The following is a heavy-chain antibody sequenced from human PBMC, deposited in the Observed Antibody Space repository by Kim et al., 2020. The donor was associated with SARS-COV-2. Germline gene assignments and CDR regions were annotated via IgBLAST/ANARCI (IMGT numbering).Heavy chain of an antibody. V-gene: IGHV1-69*13. J-gene: IGHJ4*02. CDR3: ARDHGYCSSTSCYLFDY. CDR1: GGTFSSYA. D-gene: IGHD2-2*03. Sequence: SVKVSCKASGGTFSSYAISWVRQAPGQGLEWMGGIIPIFGTANYAQKFQGRVTITADESTSTAYMELSSLRSEDTAVYYCARDHGYCSSTSCYLFDYWGQGTLVTVSS. CDR2: IIPIFGTA.